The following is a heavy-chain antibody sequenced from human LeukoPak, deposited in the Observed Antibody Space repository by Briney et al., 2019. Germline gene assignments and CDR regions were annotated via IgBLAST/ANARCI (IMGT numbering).Heavy chain of an antibody. CDR3: VRAAGATRPFYYFDY. J-gene: IGHJ4*02. D-gene: IGHD1-26*01. V-gene: IGHV4-59*01. Sequence: SETLSLTCTVSGGSISSYYWSWIRQPPGKGLEWIGYIYYSGSTNYNPSLKSRVTISVDTSKNQFSLKLSSVTAADTAVYYCVRAAGATRPFYYFDYWGQGTLVTVSS. CDR1: GGSISSYY. CDR2: IYYSGST.